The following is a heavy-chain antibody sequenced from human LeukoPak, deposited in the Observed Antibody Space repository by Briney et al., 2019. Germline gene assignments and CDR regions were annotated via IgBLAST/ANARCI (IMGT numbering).Heavy chain of an antibody. Sequence: SETLSLTCTVSGGSISSNSYYWGWIRQPPGKGLDWIGSIYYSGSTYYNPSLKSRVTISVDTSKNQFSLKLSSVTAADTAVYFCARNRYYYGSGSYGVPNWFDPWGQGTLVTVSS. J-gene: IGHJ5*02. V-gene: IGHV4-39*01. CDR3: ARNRYYYGSGSYGVPNWFDP. CDR2: IYYSGST. CDR1: GGSISSNSYY. D-gene: IGHD3-10*01.